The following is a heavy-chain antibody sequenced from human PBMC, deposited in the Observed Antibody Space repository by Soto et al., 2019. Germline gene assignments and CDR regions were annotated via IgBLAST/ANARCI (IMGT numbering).Heavy chain of an antibody. CDR1: GGSVSSGSYY. CDR2: IYYSGST. V-gene: IGHV4-61*01. J-gene: IGHJ4*02. CDR3: ARIGRDGYNYYFDY. D-gene: IGHD5-12*01. Sequence: SETLSLTCTVSGGSVSSGSYYWSWIRQPPGKGLEWIGYIYYSGSTNYNPSLKSRVTISVDTSKNQFSLKLSSVTAADTAVYYCARIGRDGYNYYFDYWGQGTLVTV.